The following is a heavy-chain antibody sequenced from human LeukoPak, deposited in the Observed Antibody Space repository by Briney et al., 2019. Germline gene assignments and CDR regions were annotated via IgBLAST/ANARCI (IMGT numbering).Heavy chain of an antibody. Sequence: GGSLRLSCATSGFTFSNYWMSWLRQAPGEGLMWVSRIKSDGSSPTYAESVKGRFTISRDNARKTLFLQMNSLRVDDTAVYYCAKSDWFDPWGRGTLVTVSS. CDR3: AKSDWFDP. V-gene: IGHV3-74*01. J-gene: IGHJ5*02. CDR1: GFTFSNYW. CDR2: IKSDGSSP.